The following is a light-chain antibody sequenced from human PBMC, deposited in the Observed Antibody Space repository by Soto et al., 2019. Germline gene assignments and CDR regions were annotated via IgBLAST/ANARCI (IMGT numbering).Light chain of an antibody. CDR1: QSISSW. Sequence: DIQMTQYPSTLSASVGDRVTITCRASQSISSWLAWYQQKPGKATKFLIFKASSLESGVPSRFSGSGSGTEFTLTISSLQPDDCATYYCQQYNTYPLTFGGGTKVEIK. J-gene: IGKJ4*01. V-gene: IGKV1-5*03. CDR3: QQYNTYPLT. CDR2: KAS.